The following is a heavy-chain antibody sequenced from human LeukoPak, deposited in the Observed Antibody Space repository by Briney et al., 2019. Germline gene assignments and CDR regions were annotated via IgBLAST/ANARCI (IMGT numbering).Heavy chain of an antibody. D-gene: IGHD5-18*01. V-gene: IGHV4-30-4*01. CDR3: ARETWIQLCLDY. J-gene: IGHJ4*02. CDR2: IYYSGST. Sequence: SETLSLTCTVSGGSISSGDYYWSWIRQPPGKGLGWIGYIYYSGSTYYNPSLKSRVTISVDTSKNQFSLKLSSVTAADTAVYYCARETWIQLCLDYWGQGTLVTVSS. CDR1: GGSISSGDYY.